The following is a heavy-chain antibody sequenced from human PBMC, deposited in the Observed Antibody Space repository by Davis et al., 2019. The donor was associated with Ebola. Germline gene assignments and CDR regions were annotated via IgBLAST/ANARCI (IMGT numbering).Heavy chain of an antibody. CDR2: INHSGNT. CDR1: GGSFSGYY. V-gene: IGHV4-34*01. J-gene: IGHJ5*02. CDR3: ARAGYSSSRGWFDP. Sequence: PSETLSLTCAVYGGSFSGYYWSWIRQPPGKGLEWIGEINHSGNTNDNPSLKSRFTISVDTSKKQFSLKVSSVTAADTAVYYCARAGYSSSRGWFDPWGQGTLVTVSS. D-gene: IGHD6-13*01.